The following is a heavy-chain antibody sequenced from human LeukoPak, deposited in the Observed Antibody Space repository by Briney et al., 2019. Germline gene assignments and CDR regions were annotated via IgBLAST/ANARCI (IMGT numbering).Heavy chain of an antibody. D-gene: IGHD2-2*01. V-gene: IGHV3-20*04. Sequence: GGSLRLSCAASGFTFDDYGMSWVRQAPGKGLEWVSGINWNGGSTGYADSVKGRFTISRDNAKNSLYLQMNSLRAEGTALYYCARLGEGTSRGRIDYYYYYMDVWGKGTTVTVSS. CDR1: GFTFDDYG. CDR3: ARLGEGTSRGRIDYYYYYMDV. J-gene: IGHJ6*03. CDR2: INWNGGST.